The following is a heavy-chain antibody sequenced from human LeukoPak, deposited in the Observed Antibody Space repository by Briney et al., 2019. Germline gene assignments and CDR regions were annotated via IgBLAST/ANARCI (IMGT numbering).Heavy chain of an antibody. CDR3: ASRDAHNFEVYYGFDN. J-gene: IGHJ3*02. D-gene: IGHD5-24*01. CDR1: GGSFSSST. Sequence: SVKVSCKASGGSFSSSTINWVRQAPGQGLDWMGGIIPIFGTANYAQKLQGRVTITTDESTSTAYMELSSLRSEDTAAYYCASRDAHNFEVYYGFDNWGQGTMVTVSA. V-gene: IGHV1-69*05. CDR2: IIPIFGTA.